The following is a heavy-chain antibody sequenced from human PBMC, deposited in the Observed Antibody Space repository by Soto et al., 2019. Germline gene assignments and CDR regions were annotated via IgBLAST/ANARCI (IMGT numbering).Heavy chain of an antibody. CDR1: GFTFSSYA. V-gene: IGHV3-23*01. D-gene: IGHD4-17*01. CDR3: AKAVYTGPDYGFDY. Sequence: GGSLRLSCEASGFTFSSYAMSWVRQAPGKGLEWVSAISSSGGNTFHADSVKDRFAISRDNSKNTLYLQMNSLRGEDTALYYCAKAVYTGPDYGFDYWGQGTLVTVSS. CDR2: ISSSGGNT. J-gene: IGHJ4*02.